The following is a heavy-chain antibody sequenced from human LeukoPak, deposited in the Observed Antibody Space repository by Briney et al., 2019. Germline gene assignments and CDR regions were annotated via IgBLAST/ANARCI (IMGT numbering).Heavy chain of an antibody. V-gene: IGHV1-18*01. D-gene: IGHD2-2*01. CDR3: AREGIVVVPAANPPYYYGMDV. Sequence: SVTVSCKASGYTFTSYGISWVRQAPGQGLEWMGWISAYNGNTNYAQKLQGRVTMTTDTSTSTAYMELRSLRSDDTAVYYCAREGIVVVPAANPPYYYGMDVWGQGTTVTVSS. J-gene: IGHJ6*02. CDR2: ISAYNGNT. CDR1: GYTFTSYG.